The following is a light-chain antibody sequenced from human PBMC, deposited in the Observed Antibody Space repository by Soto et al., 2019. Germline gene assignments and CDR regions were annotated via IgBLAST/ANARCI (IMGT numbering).Light chain of an antibody. V-gene: IGLV2-14*01. CDR1: SSDVGGYNY. CDR2: EVS. J-gene: IGLJ1*01. Sequence: QSALTQPASVSGSPGQSITISCTGTSSDVGGYNYVSWYQQHPGKAPKLMIYEVSNRPSGVSNRFSGSKSGNTASLTISGLQAEDEADYYCSSYTSTSSDVSSYVFGTGTKLTVL. CDR3: SSYTSTSSDVSSYV.